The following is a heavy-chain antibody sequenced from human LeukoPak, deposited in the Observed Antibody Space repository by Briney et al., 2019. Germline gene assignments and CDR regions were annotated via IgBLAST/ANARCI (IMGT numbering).Heavy chain of an antibody. Sequence: GGSLRLSCAASGFTFSSYWMRWVRQAPGKGLEWVANIKQDGSEKDYVDSVKGRFTISRDNAKNSLYLQMNSLRAEDTAVYYCARDAVVVVPAAIRYYYYMDVWGKGTTVTVSS. CDR2: IKQDGSEK. J-gene: IGHJ6*03. CDR1: GFTFSSYW. CDR3: ARDAVVVVPAAIRYYYYMDV. D-gene: IGHD2-2*01. V-gene: IGHV3-7*01.